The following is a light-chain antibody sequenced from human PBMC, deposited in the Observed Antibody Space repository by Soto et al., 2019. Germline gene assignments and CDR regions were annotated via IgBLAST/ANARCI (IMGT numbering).Light chain of an antibody. V-gene: IGKV3-20*01. Sequence: EIVMPQSPAPVSVSPGERATLSCMASQSFSSNLAWYQQKPGQAPRLLIYGASSRATGIPDRFSGSGSGTDFTLTISRLEPEDFAVYYCQQYGISPTTFGQGTKVDIK. J-gene: IGKJ1*01. CDR3: QQYGISPTT. CDR2: GAS. CDR1: QSFSSN.